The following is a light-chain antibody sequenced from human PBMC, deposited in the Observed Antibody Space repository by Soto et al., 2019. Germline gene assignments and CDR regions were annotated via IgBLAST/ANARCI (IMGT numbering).Light chain of an antibody. Sequence: DIQMTQSPSSLSASVGDRVTITCRARQGIRNYLAWYQQKPGKVPKLLIYTASTLQSGVPSRFSGSGSGTDFTLTISSLQPEDVATYYCQKYNSAPWTFVQGTKVEIK. J-gene: IGKJ1*01. CDR2: TAS. CDR3: QKYNSAPWT. CDR1: QGIRNY. V-gene: IGKV1-27*01.